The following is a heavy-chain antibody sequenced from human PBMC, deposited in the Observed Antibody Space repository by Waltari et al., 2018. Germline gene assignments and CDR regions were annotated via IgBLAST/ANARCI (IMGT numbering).Heavy chain of an antibody. CDR1: GFAFSTDW. V-gene: IGHV3-7*01. D-gene: IGHD6-19*01. CDR3: TRDSSPGSQTSGWFDAFDI. CDR2: IKSDGSVK. Sequence: EVQLVESGGGLVQPGGDLRLSWAASGFAFSTDWMTWVRQAPGKGLEWVANIKSDGSVKHYVDSVKGRFTISRDNARNSLYLQMNSLRAEDTAVYYCTRDSSPGSQTSGWFDAFDIWGQGARVTVSA. J-gene: IGHJ3*02.